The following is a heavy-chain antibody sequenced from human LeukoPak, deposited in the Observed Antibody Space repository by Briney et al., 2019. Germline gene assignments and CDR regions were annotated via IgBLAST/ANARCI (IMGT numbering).Heavy chain of an antibody. CDR3: ARVGYCSSTSCYTSDYYYYGMDV. J-gene: IGHJ6*02. CDR1: GFTFSSYS. Sequence: GGSLRLSCAASGFTFSSYSMNWVRQAPGKGLEWVSSISSSSSYIYYADSVKGRFTISRDNAKNSLYLQMNSLRAEDTAVYYCARVGYCSSTSCYTSDYYYYGMDVWGQGTTVTVSS. D-gene: IGHD2-2*02. V-gene: IGHV3-21*01. CDR2: ISSSSSYI.